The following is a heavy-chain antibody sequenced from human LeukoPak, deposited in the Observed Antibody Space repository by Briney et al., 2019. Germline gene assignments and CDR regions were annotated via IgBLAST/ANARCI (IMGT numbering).Heavy chain of an antibody. J-gene: IGHJ6*02. Sequence: SETLSLTCTVSGDSISGYYWSWLRQPPGKGLEWIGEINHSGSTNYNPSLKSRVTISVDTSKNQFSLKLSSVTAADTAVYYCARGLDFWSGYRYYYYYGMDVWGQGTTVTVSS. V-gene: IGHV4-34*01. CDR3: ARGLDFWSGYRYYYYYGMDV. D-gene: IGHD3-3*01. CDR1: GDSISGYY. CDR2: INHSGST.